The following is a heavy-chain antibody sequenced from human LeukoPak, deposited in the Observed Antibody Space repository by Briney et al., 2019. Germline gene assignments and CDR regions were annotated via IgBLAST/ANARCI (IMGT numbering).Heavy chain of an antibody. J-gene: IGHJ2*01. CDR1: GVSISSYS. V-gene: IGHV4-59*08. Sequence: PSETLSLTCTASGVSISSYSWSWIRQPPGKGLEWIGYIYYSGSTNYNPSLKSRVTISVDTSKNQFSLNLSSVTAADTAVYYCARRIRGSGWYFDLWGRGTLVTVSS. CDR2: IYYSGST. D-gene: IGHD6-19*01. CDR3: ARRIRGSGWYFDL.